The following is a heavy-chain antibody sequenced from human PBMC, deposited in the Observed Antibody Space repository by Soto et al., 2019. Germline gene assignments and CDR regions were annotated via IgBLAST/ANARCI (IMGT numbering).Heavy chain of an antibody. CDR2: FYWDEDK. CDR1: GFSLSTSGVG. V-gene: IGHV2-5*02. D-gene: IGHD4-17*01. CDR3: AHRQRTVYFDY. Sequence: QITLKESGPTLVKPTQTLTLTCTFSGFSLSTSGVGVGWIRQPPGKALEWLALFYWDEDKRYSPSLKSRLTITKDISKNQVALTMTNMDPVDTATYYCAHRQRTVYFDYWGQGTLVTVSS. J-gene: IGHJ4*02.